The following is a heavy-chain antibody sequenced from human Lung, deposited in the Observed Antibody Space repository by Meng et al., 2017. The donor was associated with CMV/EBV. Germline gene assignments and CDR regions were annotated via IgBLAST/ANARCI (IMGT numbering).Heavy chain of an antibody. V-gene: IGHV4-30-4*02. D-gene: IGHD6-13*01. CDR2: IYYSEST. J-gene: IGHJ4*02. CDR1: GASISAGDLY. Sequence: SXTXSPXCTVSGASISAGDLYWSWIRQPPGKGLEWIGYIYYSESTYFKSSLRSRVTISDDTSKNQFSLRLTSVTAADTAVYYCARPRAAAAIPSPDYWGQGTXVTVSS. CDR3: ARPRAAAAIPSPDY.